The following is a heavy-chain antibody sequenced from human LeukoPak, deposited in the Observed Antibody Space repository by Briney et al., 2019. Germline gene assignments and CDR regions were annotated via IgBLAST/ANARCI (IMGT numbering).Heavy chain of an antibody. Sequence: GGSLRLSCAASGFTFSSYWMSWVRQAPGKGLEWVANIKQDGSEKYSVDSVKGRFTISRDNAMNSLYMQMNSLRAEDTAVYYCARVMSASVWRSYGSYYYYYMDIWGKGTTVTVSS. CDR1: GFTFSSYW. V-gene: IGHV3-7*01. CDR2: IKQDGSEK. CDR3: ARVMSASVWRSYGSYYYYYMDI. D-gene: IGHD3-16*01. J-gene: IGHJ6*03.